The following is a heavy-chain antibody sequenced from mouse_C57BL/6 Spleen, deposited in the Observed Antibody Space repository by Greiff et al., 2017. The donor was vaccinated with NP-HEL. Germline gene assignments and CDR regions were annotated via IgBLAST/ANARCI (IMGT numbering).Heavy chain of an antibody. CDR3: ARDYYGSSYHLSYWYFDV. D-gene: IGHD1-1*01. CDR1: GYTFTSYW. CDR2: IHPNSGST. J-gene: IGHJ1*03. V-gene: IGHV1-64*01. Sequence: QVQLQQPGAELVKPGASVKLSCKASGYTFTSYWMHWVKQRPGQGLEWIGMIHPNSGSTNYNEKFKSKATLTVDKSSSTAYMQLSSLTSEDSAVYYCARDYYGSSYHLSYWYFDVWGTGTTVTVSS.